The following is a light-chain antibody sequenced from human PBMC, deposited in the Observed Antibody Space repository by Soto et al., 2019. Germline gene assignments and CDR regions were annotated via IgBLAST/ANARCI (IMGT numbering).Light chain of an antibody. CDR2: EVT. J-gene: IGLJ1*01. Sequence: QSVLTQPPSASGSPGQSVTISCTGTSSDVGAYNYVSWYQQHPGKAPKLMIYEVTNRPSGVPDRFSASKSGNTASLTVSGLQAEDEADYFCSSSAGFNKFVFGTGTKLTVL. CDR1: SSDVGAYNY. CDR3: SSSAGFNKFV. V-gene: IGLV2-8*01.